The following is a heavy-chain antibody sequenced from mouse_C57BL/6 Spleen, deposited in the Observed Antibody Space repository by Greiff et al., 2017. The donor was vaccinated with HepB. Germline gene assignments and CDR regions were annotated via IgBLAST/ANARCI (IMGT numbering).Heavy chain of an antibody. CDR1: GYTFTSYW. J-gene: IGHJ1*03. V-gene: IGHV1-55*01. D-gene: IGHD4-1*01. CDR2: IYPGSGST. Sequence: QVQLKQPGAELVKPGASVKMSCKASGYTFTSYWITWVKQRPGQGLEWIGDIYPGSGSTNYNEKFKSKATLTVDTSSSTAYMQLSSLTSEDSAVYYCAREGQVWDGWYFDVWGTGTTVTVSS. CDR3: AREGQVWDGWYFDV.